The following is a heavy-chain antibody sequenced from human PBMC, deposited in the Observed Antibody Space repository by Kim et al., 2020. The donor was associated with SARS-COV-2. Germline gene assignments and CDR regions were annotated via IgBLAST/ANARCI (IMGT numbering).Heavy chain of an antibody. J-gene: IGHJ5*02. CDR2: INHSGST. V-gene: IGHV4-34*01. CDR1: GGSFSGYY. D-gene: IGHD3-10*01. Sequence: SETLSLTCAVYGGSFSGYYWSWIRQPPGKGLEWIGEINHSGSTNYNPSLKSRVTISVDTSKNQFSLKLSSVTAADTAVYYCARRGRTIVRGRGWFDPWGQGTLVTVSS. CDR3: ARRGRTIVRGRGWFDP.